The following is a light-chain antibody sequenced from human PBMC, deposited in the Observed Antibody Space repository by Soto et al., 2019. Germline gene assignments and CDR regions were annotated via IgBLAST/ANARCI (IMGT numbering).Light chain of an antibody. CDR3: SSYADTTTYVL. Sequence: QSVLTQPASVSGSPGQSITISCTGTSSDVGSYNLVSWYQQHPGKAPKLMIYEGSKRPSGVSNRFSGSKSANTASLTISGLRAEDEADYYCSSYADTTTYVLFGGGTKLTVL. CDR2: EGS. J-gene: IGLJ2*01. CDR1: SSDVGSYNL. V-gene: IGLV2-23*01.